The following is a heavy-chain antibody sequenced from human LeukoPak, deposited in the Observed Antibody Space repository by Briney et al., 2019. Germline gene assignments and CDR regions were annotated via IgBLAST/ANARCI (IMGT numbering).Heavy chain of an antibody. CDR2: ISYDGSNK. Sequence: GGSLRLSCAASGFTFSSYAMHWVRQAPGKGLEWVAVISYDGSNKYYADSVKGRFTISGDNSKNTLYLQMNSLRAEDTAVYYCARVVAAAGTRGVDYWGQGTLVTVSS. V-gene: IGHV3-30-3*01. J-gene: IGHJ4*02. D-gene: IGHD6-13*01. CDR3: ARVVAAAGTRGVDY. CDR1: GFTFSSYA.